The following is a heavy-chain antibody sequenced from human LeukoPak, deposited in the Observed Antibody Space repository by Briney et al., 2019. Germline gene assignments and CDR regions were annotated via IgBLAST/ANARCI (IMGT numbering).Heavy chain of an antibody. CDR3: ARGDMTTVRF. Sequence: GGSLRLSRAASGFTFSSYWMTWVRQAPGKGLEWVANIRPDGSAKYYVDSVKGRFTISRDNAKNSLYLQMNSLRAEDTALYYCARGDMTTVRFWGQGTLVTVSS. V-gene: IGHV3-7*05. J-gene: IGHJ4*02. CDR2: IRPDGSAK. CDR1: GFTFSSYW. D-gene: IGHD4-17*01.